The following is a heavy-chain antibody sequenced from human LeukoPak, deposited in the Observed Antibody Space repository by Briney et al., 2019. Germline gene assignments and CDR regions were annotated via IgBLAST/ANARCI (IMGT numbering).Heavy chain of an antibody. Sequence: PSETLSLTCTVSGGSITTYYWSRIRQAPGRGLEWIGYTYYSGSTDYKPSLKSRVTISVDTSTNQFSLKLSSVTAADTAVYYCARPPNYYDSSGYSDDAFDIWGQGTMVTVSS. J-gene: IGHJ3*02. V-gene: IGHV4-59*08. CDR3: ARPPNYYDSSGYSDDAFDI. CDR1: GGSITTYY. D-gene: IGHD3-22*01. CDR2: TYYSGST.